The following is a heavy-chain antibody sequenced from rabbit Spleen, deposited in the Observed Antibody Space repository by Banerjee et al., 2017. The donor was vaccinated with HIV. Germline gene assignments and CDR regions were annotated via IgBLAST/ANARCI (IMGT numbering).Heavy chain of an antibody. CDR1: GVSFSGSSY. CDR3: ARDLVGVIGWNFYL. V-gene: IGHV1S40*01. D-gene: IGHD1-1*01. J-gene: IGHJ4*01. Sequence: QSLEESGGGLVKPGGTLTLTCKASGVSFSGSSYMCWVRQAPGKGLEWIACIEADSSGFTYFASWAKGRFTISKTSSTTVTLQMTRLTAADRAAYFCARDLVGVIGWNFYLWGQGTLVTVS. CDR2: IEADSSGFT.